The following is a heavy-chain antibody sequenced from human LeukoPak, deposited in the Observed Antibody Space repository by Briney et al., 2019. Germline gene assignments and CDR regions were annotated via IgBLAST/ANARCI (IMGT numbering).Heavy chain of an antibody. Sequence: ASVKVSCKASGYTFTSYGISWVRQAPGQGLEWMGWISAYNSAYSGNTHYAQKLQGRVTMTTDTSTNTGYMELRSLRSDDTAVYYCAREYGSGSYTGIDYWGQGTLVTVSS. J-gene: IGHJ4*02. CDR3: AREYGSGSYTGIDY. CDR1: GYTFTSYG. V-gene: IGHV1-18*01. D-gene: IGHD3-10*01. CDR2: ISAYNSAYSGNT.